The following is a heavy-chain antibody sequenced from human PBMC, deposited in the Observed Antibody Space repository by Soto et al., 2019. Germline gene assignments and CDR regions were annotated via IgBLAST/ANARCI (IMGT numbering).Heavy chain of an antibody. CDR3: ARVPAVGSGWYDGGGNDY. Sequence: GESLKISCAASGFTFSSYWMHWVRQAPGKGLVWVSRINSDGSSTSYADSVKGRFTISRDNAKNTLYLQMNSLRAEDTAVYYCARVPAVGSGWYDGGGNDYWGQGTLVTVSS. CDR2: INSDGSST. CDR1: GFTFSSYW. V-gene: IGHV3-74*01. J-gene: IGHJ4*02. D-gene: IGHD6-19*01.